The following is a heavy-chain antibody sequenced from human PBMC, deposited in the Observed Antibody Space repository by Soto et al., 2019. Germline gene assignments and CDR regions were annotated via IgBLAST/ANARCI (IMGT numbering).Heavy chain of an antibody. D-gene: IGHD2-15*01. CDR1: GYTFTSYD. J-gene: IGHJ5*02. CDR3: ARGRGYCSGGSCYWFDH. Sequence: GASVKVSCKASGYTFTSYDINWLLQATGQGLEWMGWMNPNSGNTGYAQKFQGRVTMTRNTSISTAYMELSSLRSEDTAVYYCARGRGYCSGGSCYWFDHWGQGTLVTVSS. V-gene: IGHV1-8*01. CDR2: MNPNSGNT.